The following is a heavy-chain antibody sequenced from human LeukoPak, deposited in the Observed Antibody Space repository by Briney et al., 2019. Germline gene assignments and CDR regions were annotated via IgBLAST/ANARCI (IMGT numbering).Heavy chain of an antibody. V-gene: IGHV1-69*05. D-gene: IGHD1-26*01. Sequence: GASVKVSCKASGGTFSNYAISWVRQAPGQGLEWMGRIIPIFGTANYAQKFQGRVTITTDESTSTAYMELSSLRSEDTAVYYCAREGSLSQNFDYWGQGTLVTVSS. CDR1: GGTFSNYA. J-gene: IGHJ4*02. CDR3: AREGSLSQNFDY. CDR2: IIPIFGTA.